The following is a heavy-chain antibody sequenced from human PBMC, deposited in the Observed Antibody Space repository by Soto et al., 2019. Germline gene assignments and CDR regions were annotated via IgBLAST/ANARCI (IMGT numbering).Heavy chain of an antibody. D-gene: IGHD3-3*01. V-gene: IGHV1-18*01. J-gene: IGHJ5*02. CDR1: GYPFDMYG. Sequence: GASVKVSCKASGYPFDMYGINWVRQAPGQRLEWMGWISAYNGQTDYAQNFQGRVTMATDTSTNTAYMELRNLRSDDTAVYYCARDPHEFWSSYFSDPWGPGTLVTVSS. CDR3: ARDPHEFWSSYFSDP. CDR2: ISAYNGQT.